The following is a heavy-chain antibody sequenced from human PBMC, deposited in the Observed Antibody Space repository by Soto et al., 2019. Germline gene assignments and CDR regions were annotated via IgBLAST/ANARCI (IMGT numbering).Heavy chain of an antibody. J-gene: IGHJ4*02. V-gene: IGHV3-33*01. CDR1: GFTFSSYG. Sequence: VQLVESGGGVVQPGRSLRLSCAASGFTFSSYGMPWVRQAPGKGLEWVAVIWYDGSNKYYADSVKGRFTISRDDCKNTLYLQMTSLRADDTAVYYCARSPYDYIWGSSRYRLEYSGQGTLVTVPS. CDR3: ARSPYDYIWGSSRYRLEY. CDR2: IWYDGSNK. D-gene: IGHD3-16*02.